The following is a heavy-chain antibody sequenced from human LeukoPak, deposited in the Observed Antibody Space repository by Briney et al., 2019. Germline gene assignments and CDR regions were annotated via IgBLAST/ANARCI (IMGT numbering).Heavy chain of an antibody. CDR2: IKQDRSEK. Sequence: PGGSLRLSCAASGFTFTNYWMSWVRQAPGKGLELVANIKQDRSEKYYVDSVKGRFTISRDNAKNSLYLQMNSLRVEDTGLYYCARYLEATETTWHYMDVWGKGTTVIVSS. V-gene: IGHV3-7*03. J-gene: IGHJ6*03. CDR3: ARYLEATETTWHYMDV. CDR1: GFTFTNYW. D-gene: IGHD1-1*01.